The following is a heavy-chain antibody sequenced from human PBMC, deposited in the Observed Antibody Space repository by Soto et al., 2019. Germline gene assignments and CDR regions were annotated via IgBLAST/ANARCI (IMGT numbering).Heavy chain of an antibody. Sequence: QVQLVQSGAEVKKPGSSVKVSCKASGGTFSSYAISWVRQAPGQGLEWMGGIIPIFGTANYGQKVNGGVMIPAHEATSTAYVELSSLSSEGTAVYYCAREHEYSYGHTNDAFDIWGQGTIVTVSS. CDR3: AREHEYSYGHTNDAFDI. J-gene: IGHJ3*02. CDR2: IIPIFGTA. CDR1: GGTFSSYA. V-gene: IGHV1-69*01. D-gene: IGHD5-18*01.